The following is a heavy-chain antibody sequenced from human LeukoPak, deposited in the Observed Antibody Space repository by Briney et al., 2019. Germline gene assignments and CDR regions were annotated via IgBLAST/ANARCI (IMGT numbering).Heavy chain of an antibody. J-gene: IGHJ4*02. CDR2: INPSGGST. CDR3: ARDSPYCTNGVCYKALDY. CDR1: GYTFTSYY. Sequence: ASVKVSCKASGYTFTSYYMHWVRQAPGQGLEWMGIINPSGGSTTYAQKFQGRVTMTRDTSTSTVYMELSSVTAADTAVYYCARDSPYCTNGVCYKALDYWGQGTLVTVSS. V-gene: IGHV1-46*01. D-gene: IGHD2-8*01.